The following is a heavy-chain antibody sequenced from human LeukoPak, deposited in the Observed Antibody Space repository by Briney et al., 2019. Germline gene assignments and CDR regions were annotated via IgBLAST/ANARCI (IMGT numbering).Heavy chain of an antibody. J-gene: IGHJ6*03. Sequence: GGSLRLSCAASGFPFSSFAMSWVRQAPGKGLEWVSTISGGGDNTYFADSVKGRFTISRDNSKNTLFLQMVSLRAEDTAVYYCAKFEGALLGNYYMDVWGKGTTVTVSS. CDR3: AKFEGALLGNYYMDV. CDR2: ISGGGDNT. CDR1: GFPFSSFA. V-gene: IGHV3-23*01.